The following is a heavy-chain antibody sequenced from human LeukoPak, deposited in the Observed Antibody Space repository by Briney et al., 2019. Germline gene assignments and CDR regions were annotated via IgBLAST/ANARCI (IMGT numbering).Heavy chain of an antibody. J-gene: IGHJ4*02. Sequence: PGGSLRLSCAASGFTFSSYAMSWVRQAPGKGLEWVSSISSSSSYIYYADSVKGRFTISRDNAKNSLYLQMNSLRAEDTAVYYCARGSDYGDYDFDYWGQGTLVTVSS. CDR1: GFTFSSYA. D-gene: IGHD4-17*01. V-gene: IGHV3-21*01. CDR3: ARGSDYGDYDFDY. CDR2: ISSSSSYI.